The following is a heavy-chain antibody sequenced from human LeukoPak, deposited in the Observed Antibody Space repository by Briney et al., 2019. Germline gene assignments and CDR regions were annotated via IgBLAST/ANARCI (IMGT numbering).Heavy chain of an antibody. CDR1: GGSISSSSYY. Sequence: SETLSLTCTVSGGSISSSSYYWGWIRQPPGEGLEWIGSIYYSGSTYYNPSLKSRVTISVDTSKNQFSLKLSSVTAADTAVYYCARYRGYSGYDFPNHFDYWGQGTLVTVSS. J-gene: IGHJ4*02. D-gene: IGHD5-12*01. V-gene: IGHV4-39*07. CDR3: ARYRGYSGYDFPNHFDY. CDR2: IYYSGST.